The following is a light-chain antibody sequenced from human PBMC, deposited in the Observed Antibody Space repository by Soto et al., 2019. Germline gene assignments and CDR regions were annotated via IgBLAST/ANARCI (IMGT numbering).Light chain of an antibody. CDR1: SSNIGSTT. J-gene: IGLJ3*02. CDR3: AAWDDSLNGVV. V-gene: IGLV1-44*01. Sequence: QSVLTQPPSASGTPGQRVTIACSGSSSNIGSTTVKWYQQLPGTAPKLLSYNNNPRPSGVPDRFSGSKSGTSASLAISGLQSEDEADYYCAAWDDSLNGVVFGGGTKLTVL. CDR2: NNN.